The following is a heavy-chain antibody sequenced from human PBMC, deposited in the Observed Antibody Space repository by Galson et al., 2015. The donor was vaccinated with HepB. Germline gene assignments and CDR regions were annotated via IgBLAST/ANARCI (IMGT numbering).Heavy chain of an antibody. CDR3: AKDRYDDTLTGYYTP. CDR1: GFTFRSYA. Sequence: SLRLSCAASGFTFRSYAMSWVRQAPGKGLEWVSGISGRGGSTYYTDSVKGRFTISRDNSQNMLYLQMSSLRAEDKAVYYCAKDRYDDTLTGYYTPWGQGTLVTVSS. J-gene: IGHJ5*02. D-gene: IGHD3-9*01. V-gene: IGHV3-23*01. CDR2: ISGRGGST.